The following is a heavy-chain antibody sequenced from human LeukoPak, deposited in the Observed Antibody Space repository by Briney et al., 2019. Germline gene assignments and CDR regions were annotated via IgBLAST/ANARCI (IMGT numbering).Heavy chain of an antibody. D-gene: IGHD3-10*01. CDR1: GGSIGSSSYY. Sequence: SETLSLTCTVSGGSIGSSSYYWGWIRQPPGKGLEWIGSIYYSGSTYYNPSLKSRVTISVDTSKNQFSLKLSSVTAADTAVYYCARVVWFGELLHYYFDYWGQGTLVTVSS. CDR3: ARVVWFGELLHYYFDY. V-gene: IGHV4-39*07. J-gene: IGHJ4*02. CDR2: IYYSGST.